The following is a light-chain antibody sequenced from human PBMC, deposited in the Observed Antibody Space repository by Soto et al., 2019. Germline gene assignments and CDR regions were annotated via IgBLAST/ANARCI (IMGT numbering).Light chain of an antibody. CDR2: DVS. Sequence: QSVLTQPASVSGSPGQSITISCTGTSSDVGTYEYVSWYQHHPGKAPKLMIYDVSNRPSGVSDRFSGYKSGNTASLTISGLQAEDEADYYCSSYASNGDVLFGGGTKLTVL. V-gene: IGLV2-14*03. J-gene: IGLJ2*01. CDR1: SSDVGTYEY. CDR3: SSYASNGDVL.